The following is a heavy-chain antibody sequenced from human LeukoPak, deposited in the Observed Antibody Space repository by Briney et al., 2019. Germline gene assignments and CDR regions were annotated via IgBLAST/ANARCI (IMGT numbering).Heavy chain of an antibody. J-gene: IGHJ4*02. CDR1: GITFDDYA. V-gene: IGHV3-74*01. D-gene: IGHD3-10*01. CDR3: ARDKGGMVPFDY. CDR2: IKSDGSST. Sequence: GGSLRLSCAASGITFDDYAMHWVRQAPGKGLMWVSRIKSDGSSTSYADSVKGRFTIARDDAKNSLYLQMNSLRAEDTAVYFCARDKGGMVPFDYWGQGTLVTVSS.